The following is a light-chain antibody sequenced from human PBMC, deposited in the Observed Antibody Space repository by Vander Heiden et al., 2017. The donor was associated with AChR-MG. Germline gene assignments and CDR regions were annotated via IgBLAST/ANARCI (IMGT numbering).Light chain of an antibody. CDR1: QILLHSNGYNL. V-gene: IGKV2-28*01. J-gene: IGKJ2*01. CDR2: LGS. CDR3: MQALQTPYT. Sequence: DIVLTQSPLSLPVTPGEPASISCRSSQILLHSNGYNLLDWYLQKPGQSPQLLIYLGSNRASGVPDRFSGSGSGTDFTLRISRVEAEDVGVYYCMQALQTPYTFGQGTKLEIE.